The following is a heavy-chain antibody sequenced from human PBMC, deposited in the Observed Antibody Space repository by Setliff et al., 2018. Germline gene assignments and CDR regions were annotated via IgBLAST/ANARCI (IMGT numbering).Heavy chain of an antibody. D-gene: IGHD2-2*01. CDR2: IGDSGNSA. CDR1: GFTFSSYA. J-gene: IGHJ6*03. V-gene: IGHV3-23*01. CDR3: AREVVVVKSAINYYYYMDV. Sequence: GGSLRLSCTASGFTFSSYAMSWVRQAPGKGLEWVSSIGDSGNSAYYADSVKGRFTISRDNAKNTLYLQMNSLRTEDTAVFYCAREVVVVKSAINYYYYMDVWGKGTTVTVSS.